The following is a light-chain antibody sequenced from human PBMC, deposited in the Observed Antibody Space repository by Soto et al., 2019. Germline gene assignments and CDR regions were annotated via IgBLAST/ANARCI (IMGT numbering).Light chain of an antibody. CDR1: QSPVYNDGNTY. J-gene: IGKJ1*01. V-gene: IGKV2D-30*01. CDR2: EVS. CDR3: MPGTLWLGT. Sequence: DDVMTQSPLSLPVTLGQPASISCRSSQSPVYNDGNTYLDWFQQRPGQSQRRLIYEVSNLDSGLPVRFSGSGSGTDFTLKISRVEAEDVGVYYCMPGTLWLGTFGQGTKVQF.